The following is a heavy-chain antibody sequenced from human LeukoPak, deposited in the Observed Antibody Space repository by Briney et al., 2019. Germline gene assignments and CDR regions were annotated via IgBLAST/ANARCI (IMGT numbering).Heavy chain of an antibody. D-gene: IGHD6-19*01. Sequence: GGSLRLSCAASGFTFSSYSMNWVRQAPGNGLEWVSSISSSSSYIYYADSVKGRFTISRDNAKNSLYLQMNSLRAEDTAVYYCARDTTSIAVAGLEDYWGQGTLVTVSS. V-gene: IGHV3-21*01. CDR1: GFTFSSYS. CDR3: ARDTTSIAVAGLEDY. J-gene: IGHJ4*02. CDR2: ISSSSSYI.